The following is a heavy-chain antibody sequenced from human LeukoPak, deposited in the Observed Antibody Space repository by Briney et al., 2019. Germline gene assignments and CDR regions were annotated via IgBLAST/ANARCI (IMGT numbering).Heavy chain of an antibody. J-gene: IGHJ4*02. Sequence: GGSLRLSCAASGFSFSNSWMSWVRQAPGKGLEWVANIKQDGNEIYYVDSVKGRSTISRDNAKNSLYLQMNSLRAEDTAVYYCAKMGYSSGWYLGSWGQRTLVTVSS. D-gene: IGHD6-19*01. V-gene: IGHV3-7*03. CDR1: GFSFSNSW. CDR3: AKMGYSSGWYLGS. CDR2: IKQDGNEI.